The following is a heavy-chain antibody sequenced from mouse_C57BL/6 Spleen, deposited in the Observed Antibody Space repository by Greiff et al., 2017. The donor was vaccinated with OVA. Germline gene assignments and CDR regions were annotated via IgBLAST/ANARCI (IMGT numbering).Heavy chain of an antibody. D-gene: IGHD1-1*01. CDR1: GYSITSGYY. V-gene: IGHV3-6*01. CDR3: AREDYGSSYENYAMDY. J-gene: IGHJ4*01. CDR2: ISYDGSN. Sequence: DVKLVESGPGLVKPSQSLSLTCSVTGYSITSGYYWNWIRQFPGNKLEWMGYISYDGSNNYNPSLKNRISITRDTSKNQFFLKLNSVTTEDTATYYCAREDYGSSYENYAMDYWGQGTSVTVSS.